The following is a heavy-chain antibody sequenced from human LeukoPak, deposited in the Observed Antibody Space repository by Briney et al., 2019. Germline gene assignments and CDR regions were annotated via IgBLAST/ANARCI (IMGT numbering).Heavy chain of an antibody. D-gene: IGHD3-22*01. V-gene: IGHV3-23*01. Sequence: GGSLRLSCAASGFTFSSYAMSWVRRAPGKGLAWVSTISGGSGSTYCADSVKGRFTISRDNSKNTLYLQMNSLRDEDTAVHYCAKHRFESGGYHSTDWGQGTLVTVSS. J-gene: IGHJ4*02. CDR3: AKHRFESGGYHSTD. CDR1: GFTFSSYA. CDR2: ISGGSGST.